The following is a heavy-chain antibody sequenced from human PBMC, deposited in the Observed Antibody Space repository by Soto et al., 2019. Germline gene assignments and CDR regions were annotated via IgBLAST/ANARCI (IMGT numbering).Heavy chain of an antibody. CDR2: ISYDVSNK. J-gene: IGHJ4*02. Sequence: PGGSLRLSCAASGFTFSSYGMHWVRQAPGKGLEWVAVISYDVSNKYYADSVKGRFTISRDNSKNTLYLQMNSLRAEDTAVYYCAKDVGWVAVAGTQDYWGQGTLVTVSS. V-gene: IGHV3-30*18. D-gene: IGHD6-19*01. CDR3: AKDVGWVAVAGTQDY. CDR1: GFTFSSYG.